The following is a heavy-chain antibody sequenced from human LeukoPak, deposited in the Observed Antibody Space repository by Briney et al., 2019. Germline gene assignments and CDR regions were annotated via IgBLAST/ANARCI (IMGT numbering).Heavy chain of an antibody. CDR2: IYYSGST. CDR3: ARGISTVTTTIDY. D-gene: IGHD4-17*01. J-gene: IGHJ4*02. Sequence: SETLSLTCTVSGGSISSYYWSWIRQPPGKGLEWIGYIYYSGSTNYNPSLKSRVTISVDTSKNQFSLKLSSVTAADTAVYYCARGISTVTTTIDYWGQGTLVTVSS. V-gene: IGHV4-59*12. CDR1: GGSISSYY.